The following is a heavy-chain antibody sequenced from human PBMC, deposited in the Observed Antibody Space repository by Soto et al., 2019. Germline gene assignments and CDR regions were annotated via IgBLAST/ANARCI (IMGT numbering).Heavy chain of an antibody. CDR3: ARDGGYSLYYYYGMDV. J-gene: IGHJ6*02. CDR2: IYYSGST. V-gene: IGHV4-30-4*01. Sequence: SETLSLTCTVSGGSISSGDYYWSWIRQPPGKGLEWIGYIYYSGSTYYNPSLKSRVTISVDTSKNQFSLKLSSVTAADTAVYYCARDGGYSLYYYYGMDVWGQGTTVTVSS. CDR1: GGSISSGDYY. D-gene: IGHD5-18*01.